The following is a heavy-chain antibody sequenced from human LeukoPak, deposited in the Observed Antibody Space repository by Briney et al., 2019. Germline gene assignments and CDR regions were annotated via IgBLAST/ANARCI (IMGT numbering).Heavy chain of an antibody. Sequence: ASVKVSCKASGYTFTNYTINWVRLAPGQGLEWMGWIDTNTGNPTYAQGFTGRFVFSLDTSVSTAYLQISSLKAEDTAVYYCARDASLGYCSSTSCSYFDYWGQGTLVTVSS. J-gene: IGHJ4*02. V-gene: IGHV7-4-1*02. CDR3: ARDASLGYCSSTSCSYFDY. CDR1: GYTFTNYT. D-gene: IGHD2-2*01. CDR2: IDTNTGNP.